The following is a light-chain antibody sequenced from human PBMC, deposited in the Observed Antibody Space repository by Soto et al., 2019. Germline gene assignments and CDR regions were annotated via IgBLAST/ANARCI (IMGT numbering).Light chain of an antibody. CDR1: QSITNY. CDR3: QQSNSSPPT. J-gene: IGKJ4*01. CDR2: AAS. Sequence: TQSPVTLSLSPGERATLTCRASQSITNYLNWYQHKPGQAPNLLIYAASTLQAGVPSRFRGSGSGTDFTLTISSLQPEDFATYFCQQSNSSPPTFGGGTKVDIK. V-gene: IGKV1-39*01.